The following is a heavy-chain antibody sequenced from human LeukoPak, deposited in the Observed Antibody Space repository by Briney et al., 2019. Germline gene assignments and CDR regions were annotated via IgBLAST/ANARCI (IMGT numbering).Heavy chain of an antibody. Sequence: SQTLSLTCTVSGGSISSGSYYWSWIRQPAGKGLEWIGRIYTSRSTNYNPSLKNRVTISVDTSKNQFSLKLSSVTAADTAVYYCARCNYDFWSGSLAWFDPWGQGTLVTVSS. CDR1: GGSISSGSYY. V-gene: IGHV4-61*02. J-gene: IGHJ5*02. CDR3: ARCNYDFWSGSLAWFDP. D-gene: IGHD3-3*01. CDR2: IYTSRST.